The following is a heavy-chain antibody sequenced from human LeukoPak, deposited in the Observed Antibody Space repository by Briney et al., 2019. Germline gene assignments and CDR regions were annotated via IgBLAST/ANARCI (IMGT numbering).Heavy chain of an antibody. CDR3: ARGGGYYYGSGSHPFDY. CDR1: GGSISSGGYY. CDR2: IYYSGST. D-gene: IGHD3-10*01. Sequence: SQTLSLTCTVSGGSISSGGYYWSWIRQHPGEGLEWVGYIYYSGSTYYNPSLKSRVTISLDTSKNQFSLNLSSVTAADTAVCYCARGGGYYYGSGSHPFDYWGQGILVTVSS. J-gene: IGHJ4*02. V-gene: IGHV4-31*03.